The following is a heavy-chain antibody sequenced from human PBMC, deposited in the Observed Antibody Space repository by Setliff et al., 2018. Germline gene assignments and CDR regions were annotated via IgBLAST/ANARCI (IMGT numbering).Heavy chain of an antibody. CDR3: ARMSTGGPYYDH. D-gene: IGHD2-15*01. J-gene: IGHJ4*02. Sequence: ASVKVSCKTSGYSFSDYVVNWVRQAPGQRLEWLGWIHAGSSNTIYSQKLQGRLTITRDTSATTAYMELNSLTSEDTAVYYCARMSTGGPYYDHWGQGTLVTVSS. CDR1: GYSFSDYV. V-gene: IGHV1-3*01. CDR2: IHAGSSNT.